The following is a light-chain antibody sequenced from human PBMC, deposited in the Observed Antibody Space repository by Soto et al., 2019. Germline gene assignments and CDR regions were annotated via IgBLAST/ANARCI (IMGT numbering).Light chain of an antibody. Sequence: EIVMTQSPVTLSVSPGERATLSCTASQSVNNNVAWYQQKPGHTPRLLIYSASIGATGTPARFSGSGSGSDFTLTISSLQSEDFAVYYCQQYNKWPLTFGPGNKVEIX. CDR1: QSVNNN. V-gene: IGKV3-15*01. J-gene: IGKJ3*01. CDR3: QQYNKWPLT. CDR2: SAS.